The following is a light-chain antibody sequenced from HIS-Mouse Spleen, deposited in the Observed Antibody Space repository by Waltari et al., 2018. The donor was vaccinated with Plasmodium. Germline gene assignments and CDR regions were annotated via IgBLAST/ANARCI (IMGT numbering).Light chain of an antibody. V-gene: IGKV3-15*01. CDR2: GAS. J-gene: IGKJ4*01. CDR3: QQYNNWPPLT. Sequence: PPSVSVSPGERATLSCRASQSVSSNLAWYQQKPGQAPRLLIYGASTRATGIPARFSGSGSGTEFTLTISSLQSEDFAVYYCQQYNNWPPLTFGGGTKVEIK. CDR1: QSVSSN.